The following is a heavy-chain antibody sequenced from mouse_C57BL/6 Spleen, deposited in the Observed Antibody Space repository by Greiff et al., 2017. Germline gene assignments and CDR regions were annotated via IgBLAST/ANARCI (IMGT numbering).Heavy chain of an antibody. Sequence: VQLVESGPELVKPGASVKISCKASGYAFSSSWMNWVKQRPGKGLEWIGRIYPGDGDTNYNGKFKGKATLTADKSSSTAYMQLSSLTSEDSAVYFCARWTYDGYYAMDYWGQGTSVTVSS. J-gene: IGHJ4*01. CDR1: GYAFSSSW. V-gene: IGHV1-82*01. D-gene: IGHD2-3*01. CDR3: ARWTYDGYYAMDY. CDR2: IYPGDGDT.